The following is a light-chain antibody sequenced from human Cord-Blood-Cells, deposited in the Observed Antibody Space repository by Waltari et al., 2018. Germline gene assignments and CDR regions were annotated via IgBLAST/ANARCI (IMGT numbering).Light chain of an antibody. CDR1: SSAFGGYNY. V-gene: IGLV2-8*01. CDR3: SSYAGSNNLV. J-gene: IGLJ2*01. CDR2: EVS. Sequence: QSALTHPPSPSGSPGQSVTISCPGTSSAFGGYNYVPWYQQHPGKAPKLMIYEVSKRPSGVPDRFSGSKSGNTASLTVSGLQAEDEADYYCSSYAGSNNLVFGGGTKLTVL.